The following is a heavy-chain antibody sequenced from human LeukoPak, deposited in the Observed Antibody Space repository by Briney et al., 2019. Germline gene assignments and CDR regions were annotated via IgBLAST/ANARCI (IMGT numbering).Heavy chain of an antibody. CDR2: IWYDGSNE. Sequence: GGSLRLSCVASGFTFSSYGMHWVRQAAGKGLEWVAVIWYDGSNENDEDSVKGRFTISRDNSKNTLYLQMNSLRAEDTAVYYCARALASSGYYSFLDYWGQGTLVIVSS. D-gene: IGHD3-22*01. CDR1: GFTFSSYG. J-gene: IGHJ4*02. CDR3: ARALASSGYYSFLDY. V-gene: IGHV3-33*01.